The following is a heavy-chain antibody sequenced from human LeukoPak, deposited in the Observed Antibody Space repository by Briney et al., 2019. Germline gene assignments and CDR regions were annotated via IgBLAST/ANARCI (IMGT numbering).Heavy chain of an antibody. V-gene: IGHV4-59*01. CDR1: GGSISSYY. Sequence: SETLSLTCTVSGGSISSYYWSWIRQPPVKGLEWIGYIYYSGSTNYNPSLKSRVTISVDTSKNQFSLKLSSVTAADTAVYYCARGDMGSSGYYEADAFDIWGQGTMVTVSS. CDR3: ARGDMGSSGYYEADAFDI. CDR2: IYYSGST. D-gene: IGHD3-22*01. J-gene: IGHJ3*02.